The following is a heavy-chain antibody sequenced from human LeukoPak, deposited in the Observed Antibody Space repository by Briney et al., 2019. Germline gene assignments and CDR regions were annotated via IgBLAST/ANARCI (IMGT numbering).Heavy chain of an antibody. Sequence: GGSLRLSCAASGFTFSNYWMSWVRQAPGKGLEWVANIKQDGSEKYYVDSVKGRFTISRDNAKNSLYLQMNSLRAEDTAVYYCARDLHSPSGYSSGWYSLYYYYGMDVWGQGTTVTVSS. CDR2: IKQDGSEK. D-gene: IGHD6-19*01. V-gene: IGHV3-7*01. CDR3: ARDLHSPSGYSSGWYSLYYYYGMDV. CDR1: GFTFSNYW. J-gene: IGHJ6*02.